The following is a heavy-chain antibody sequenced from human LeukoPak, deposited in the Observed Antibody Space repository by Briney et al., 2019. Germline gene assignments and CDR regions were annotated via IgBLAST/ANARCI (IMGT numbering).Heavy chain of an antibody. D-gene: IGHD1-26*01. CDR3: ARDVGASAPDAFDI. CDR1: GFTFSTYN. CDR2: ISTNSNYI. J-gene: IGHJ3*02. V-gene: IGHV3-21*01. Sequence: PGGSLRLSCAASGFTFSTYNMNSVRQAPGKGLEWVSSISTNSNYIHYEDSVKGRFTISRDNAKNSLYLQMNSLRVEDTDVYYCARDVGASAPDAFDIWGQGTMVTVSS.